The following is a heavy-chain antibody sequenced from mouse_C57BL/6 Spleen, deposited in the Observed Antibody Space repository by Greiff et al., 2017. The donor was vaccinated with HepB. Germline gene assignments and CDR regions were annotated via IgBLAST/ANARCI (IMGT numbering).Heavy chain of an antibody. D-gene: IGHD1-1*01. CDR2: IWWNDDK. CDR3: AQIALTTVVATRAWGAY. J-gene: IGHJ3*01. Sequence: QVTLKVSGPGILQPSQTLSLTCSFSGFSLSTSNMGIGWIRQPSGKGLEWLAHIWWNDDKYYNPSLKSRLTISKDTSNNQVFLKITSVDTADTATYSTAQIALTTVVATRAWGAYWGQGTLVTLS. CDR1: GFSLSTSNMG. V-gene: IGHV8-5*01.